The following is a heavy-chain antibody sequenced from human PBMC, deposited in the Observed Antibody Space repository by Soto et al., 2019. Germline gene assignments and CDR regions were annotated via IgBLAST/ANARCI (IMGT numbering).Heavy chain of an antibody. V-gene: IGHV4-61*01. CDR2: IYYSGSA. Sequence: SETLSLTCTVSGGSVSSGSYYWSWIRQPPGKGLEWIGYIYYSGSANYNPSLKSRVTISVDTSKNQFSLKLSSVTAADTAVYYCARDPLGGYYDSSGYYFDYWGQGTLVTVSS. J-gene: IGHJ4*02. CDR3: ARDPLGGYYDSSGYYFDY. D-gene: IGHD3-22*01. CDR1: GGSVSSGSYY.